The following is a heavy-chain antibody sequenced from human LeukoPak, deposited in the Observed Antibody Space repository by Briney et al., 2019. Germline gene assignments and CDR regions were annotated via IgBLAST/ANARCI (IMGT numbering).Heavy chain of an antibody. D-gene: IGHD2-15*01. CDR2: INTDGSRT. J-gene: IGHJ5*02. Sequence: GGSLRLSCAASGFTFSNYWMHWVRQAPGKGLVWVSRINTDGSRTSYADSVTGRFTISRDNAQNTVYLQMNSLRAEDTAVYYCARDRRQIGYCSGGSCYVFDPWGQGTLVTVSS. V-gene: IGHV3-74*01. CDR3: ARDRRQIGYCSGGSCYVFDP. CDR1: GFTFSNYW.